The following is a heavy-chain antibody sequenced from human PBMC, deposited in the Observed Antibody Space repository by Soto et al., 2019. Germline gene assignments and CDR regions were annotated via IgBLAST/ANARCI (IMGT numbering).Heavy chain of an antibody. CDR3: ARDRGVAPPVAGNTHYYYYMDV. CDR2: ISAFHGNT. CDR1: GYSFTNYG. Sequence: QDQLVQSGAEVKKPGASVTVSCKASGYSFTNYGITWVRQAPGQGLEWLGWISAFHGNTHYAQKVQGRVTMTTDASTSTAYMELRSLRSDDTAVYYCARDRGVAPPVAGNTHYYYYMDVWGKGTTVTVSS. J-gene: IGHJ6*03. V-gene: IGHV1-18*01. D-gene: IGHD6-19*01.